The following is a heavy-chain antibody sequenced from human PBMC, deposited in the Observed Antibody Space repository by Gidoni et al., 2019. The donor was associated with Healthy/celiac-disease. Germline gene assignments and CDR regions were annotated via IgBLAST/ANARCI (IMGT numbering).Heavy chain of an antibody. D-gene: IGHD4-17*01. J-gene: IGHJ3*02. CDR2: IYYSGST. CDR3: ARDRSTVVTSDAFDI. CDR1: GGSIRSYY. V-gene: IGHV4-59*01. Sequence: QVQLQESGTGLVKPSETLSLTCTVSGGSIRSYYWSWIRQPPGKGLEWIGYIYYSGSTNYNPPLKSRVTISVDTSKTQFSLKWSSVTAADTAVYYCARDRSTVVTSDAFDIWGQGTMVTVSS.